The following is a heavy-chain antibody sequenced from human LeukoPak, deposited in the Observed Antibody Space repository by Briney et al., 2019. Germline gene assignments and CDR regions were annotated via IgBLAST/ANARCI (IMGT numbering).Heavy chain of an antibody. CDR1: GFPFSAYW. J-gene: IGHJ4*02. V-gene: IGHV3-74*01. CDR2: ISPGGTTT. D-gene: IGHD3/OR15-3a*01. CDR3: ARGLINRYGYDF. Sequence: SGGSLRLSCGASGFPFSAYWMHWVRQAPGEGLVWVSHISPGGTTTNYADSVKGRFTISRDNAKNALYLQLNSLRAEDTAVYYCARGLINRYGYDFGGQGTLVTVS.